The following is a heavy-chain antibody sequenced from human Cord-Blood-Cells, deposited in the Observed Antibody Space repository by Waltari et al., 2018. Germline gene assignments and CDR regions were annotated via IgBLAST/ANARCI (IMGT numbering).Heavy chain of an antibody. CDR1: GGSLSSSSYY. D-gene: IGHD7-27*01. J-gene: IGHJ4*02. CDR2: IYYSGST. Sequence: QLQLQESGPGLVKPSETLSPTCTVSGGSLSSSSYYWGWIRQPQGKGLEWIGSIYYSGSTYYNPSLKSRVTISVDTSKNQFSLKLSSVTAADTAVYYCARLDGDRDYWGQGTLVTVSS. CDR3: ARLDGDRDY. V-gene: IGHV4-39*07.